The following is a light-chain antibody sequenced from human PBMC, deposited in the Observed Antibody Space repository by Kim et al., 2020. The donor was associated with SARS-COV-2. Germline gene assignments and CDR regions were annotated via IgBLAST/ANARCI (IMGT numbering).Light chain of an antibody. CDR1: ESISNH. J-gene: IGKJ5*01. CDR2: GAS. V-gene: IGKV1-39*01. Sequence: ASVGDRVTITCRTSESISNHLNWYQQKPGRAPRLLVFGASSLHTGVPSRFSGSGSGTDFTLTVSSLQPEDFATYYCQQSYTTPITFGQGTRLEIK. CDR3: QQSYTTPIT.